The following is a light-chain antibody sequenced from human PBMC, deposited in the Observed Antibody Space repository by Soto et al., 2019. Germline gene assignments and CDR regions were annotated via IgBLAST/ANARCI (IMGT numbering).Light chain of an antibody. CDR1: SSDVGGYNY. CDR3: SSYTRNSTLL. J-gene: IGLJ2*01. V-gene: IGLV2-14*01. Sequence: QSALTQPASVSGSPGQSITISCTGTSSDVGGYNYVSWYQQHPGKAPKFMIYEVSNRPSGVSNRFSGSKSGNTASLTISGLQAEDEAAYYCSSYTRNSTLLFGGGTKLTVL. CDR2: EVS.